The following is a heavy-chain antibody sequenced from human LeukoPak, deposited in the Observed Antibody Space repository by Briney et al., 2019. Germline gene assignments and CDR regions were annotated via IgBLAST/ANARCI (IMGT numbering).Heavy chain of an antibody. CDR3: AKAYGTNGYFQLPIDF. D-gene: IGHD2-8*01. Sequence: QAGGSLRLSRAASGFTFSSNAMTWVRQAPGKGLECVSAITASGDSTYYADSVRGRFTISRDNSKNTLFLQMNILRAEDTAVYFCAKAYGTNGYFQLPIDFWGQGTLVTVSS. CDR2: ITASGDST. CDR1: GFTFSSNA. V-gene: IGHV3-23*01. J-gene: IGHJ4*02.